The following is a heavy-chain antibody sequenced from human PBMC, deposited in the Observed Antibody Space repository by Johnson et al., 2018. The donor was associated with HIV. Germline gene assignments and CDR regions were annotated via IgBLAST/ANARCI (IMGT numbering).Heavy chain of an antibody. CDR3: AKGGSGTTRIRAQKGAFDI. CDR1: GFTFSSYA. Sequence: QMLFVESGGGVVQPGGSLRLSCAASGFTFSSYAMHWVRQAPGKGLEWVAVISYDGSNKYFAASVKGRFTISRDNSKNTLYLQINSLRAEDTAVYYCAKGGSGTTRIRAQKGAFDIWGQGTMVTVSS. D-gene: IGHD6-19*01. CDR2: ISYDGSNK. V-gene: IGHV3-30*04. J-gene: IGHJ3*02.